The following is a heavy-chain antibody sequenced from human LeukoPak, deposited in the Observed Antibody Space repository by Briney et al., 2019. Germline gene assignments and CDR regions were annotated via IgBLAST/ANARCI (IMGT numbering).Heavy chain of an antibody. D-gene: IGHD3-9*01. CDR1: GGSISSYY. Sequence: PSEALSLTCTVSGGSISSYYWSWIRQPPGKGLEWNGYIYYSGSTNYNPSLKSRVTISVDRSKNQFSLKLSSVTAADTAVYYCARSVNYDILTGYQRGDAFDIWGQGTMVTVSS. J-gene: IGHJ3*02. CDR2: IYYSGST. CDR3: ARSVNYDILTGYQRGDAFDI. V-gene: IGHV4-59*12.